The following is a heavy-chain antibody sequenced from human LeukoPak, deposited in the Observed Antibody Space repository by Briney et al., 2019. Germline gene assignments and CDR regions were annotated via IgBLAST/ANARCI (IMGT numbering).Heavy chain of an antibody. Sequence: GGSLRLSCAASGFTFSTYAMTWVRQAPGKGLEWVSTISGSGGSTHYADSVKGRFIISRDTSKNTVYLLMNSLRAEDTAVYYCAKGVTAIQRFSRGFPYYFDYWGQGTLVTVSS. CDR3: AKGVTAIQRFSRGFPYYFDY. CDR1: GFTFSTYA. CDR2: ISGSGGST. D-gene: IGHD2-21*02. J-gene: IGHJ4*02. V-gene: IGHV3-23*01.